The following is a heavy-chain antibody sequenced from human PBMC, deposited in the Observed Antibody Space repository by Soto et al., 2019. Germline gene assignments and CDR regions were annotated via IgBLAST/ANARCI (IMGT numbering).Heavy chain of an antibody. CDR1: GGSFSGYY. CDR3: AICIVHHAERRPPCLDY. J-gene: IGHJ4*02. V-gene: IGHV4-34*01. CDR2: INHSGST. D-gene: IGHD2-8*01. Sequence: SETLSLTCAVYGGSFSGYYWSWIRQPPGKGLEWIGEINHSGSTNYNPSLKSRVTISVDTSKNQFSLKLSSVTAADTAVYYCAICIVHHAERRPPCLDYWGQGTLVTVSS.